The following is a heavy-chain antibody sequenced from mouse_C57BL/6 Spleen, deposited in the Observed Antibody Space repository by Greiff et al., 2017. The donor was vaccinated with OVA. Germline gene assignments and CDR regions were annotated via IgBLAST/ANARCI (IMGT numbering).Heavy chain of an antibody. V-gene: IGHV6-3*01. J-gene: IGHJ1*03. Sequence: EVKLMESGGGLVQPGGSMKLSCVASGFTFSNYWMNWVRQSPEKGLEWVAQIRLKSDNYATHYAESVKGRFTISRDDSKSSVYLQMNNLRAEDTGIYYCTGYYSNYPWYFDVWGTGTTVTVSS. CDR1: GFTFSNYW. D-gene: IGHD2-5*01. CDR3: TGYYSNYPWYFDV. CDR2: IRLKSDNYAT.